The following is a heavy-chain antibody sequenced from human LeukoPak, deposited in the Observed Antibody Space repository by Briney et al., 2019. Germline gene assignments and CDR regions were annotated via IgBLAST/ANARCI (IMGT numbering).Heavy chain of an antibody. Sequence: GASVTVSCKASGYTFTIYGISWVRQAPGQGLEWMGWISAYNGNTNYAQKLLGRVIMTTDTSTSTAYMELRSLRSDDTAVYYCARSGRGGYNPGFAWGQGTLVTVSS. CDR3: ARSGRGGYNPGFA. CDR2: ISAYNGNT. D-gene: IGHD5-24*01. V-gene: IGHV1-18*01. CDR1: GYTFTIYG. J-gene: IGHJ4*02.